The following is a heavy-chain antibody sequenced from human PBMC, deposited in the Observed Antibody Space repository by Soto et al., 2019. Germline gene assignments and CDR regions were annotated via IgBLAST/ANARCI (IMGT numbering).Heavy chain of an antibody. CDR3: ASRTSYDSSGYPHYGMDV. Sequence: GEALKISCKGSGYSFTRYWIGWVRQMPGKGLEWMGIIYPGDSDTRYSPSCQGQGSVSADKSISPDYLQWSRLKASDTAMYYCASRTSYDSSGYPHYGMDVWGQGTTVTVS. J-gene: IGHJ6*02. V-gene: IGHV5-51*01. CDR1: GYSFTRYW. CDR2: IYPGDSDT. D-gene: IGHD3-22*01.